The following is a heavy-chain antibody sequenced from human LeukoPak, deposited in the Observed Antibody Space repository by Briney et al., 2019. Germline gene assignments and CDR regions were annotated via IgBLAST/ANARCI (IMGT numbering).Heavy chain of an antibody. CDR1: GFTFSSYA. D-gene: IGHD6-19*01. CDR2: ISGSGGST. V-gene: IGHV3-23*01. J-gene: IGHJ4*02. Sequence: PGGSLRLSCAASGFTFSSYAMSWVRQAPGKGLEWVSAISGSGGSTYYADSVKGRFTISRDNSKNTLYLQMNSLRAEDTAVYYCAKDGYSSGWLGEFDYWGQGTLVTVSS. CDR3: AKDGYSSGWLGEFDY.